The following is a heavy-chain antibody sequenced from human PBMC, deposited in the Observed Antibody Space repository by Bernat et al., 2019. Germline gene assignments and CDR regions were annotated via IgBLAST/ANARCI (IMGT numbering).Heavy chain of an antibody. CDR2: INPSGGST. V-gene: IGHV1-46*01. Sequence: QVQLVQSGAEVKKPGASVKVSCKASGYTFTSYYMHWVRQAPGQGLEWMGIINPSGGSTSYAQKFQGGVTMTRDTSTSTVYMELSSLRSEDTAVYYCARDGGTYDILTGYPDYWGQGTLVTVSS. CDR3: ARDGGTYDILTGYPDY. CDR1: GYTFTSYY. J-gene: IGHJ4*02. D-gene: IGHD3-9*01.